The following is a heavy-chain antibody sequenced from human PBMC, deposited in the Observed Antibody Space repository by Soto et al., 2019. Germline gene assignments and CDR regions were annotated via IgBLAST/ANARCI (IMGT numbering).Heavy chain of an antibody. D-gene: IGHD3-10*01. V-gene: IGHV4-34*01. CDR3: ARVGYYGSGSPPDS. Sequence: QVQLQQWGAGLLKPSETLSLTCAVYGGSFSGYYWSWIRQPPGKGLEWIGEINHSGSTNYNPSLQSRVTISVDTSKNQCSLKLSSVSAADTAVYYCARVGYYGSGSPPDSWGQGTLVTVSS. CDR2: INHSGST. J-gene: IGHJ4*02. CDR1: GGSFSGYY.